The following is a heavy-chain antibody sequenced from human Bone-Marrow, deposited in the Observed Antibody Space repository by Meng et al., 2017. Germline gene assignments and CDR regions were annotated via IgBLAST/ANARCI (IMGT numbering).Heavy chain of an antibody. V-gene: IGHV3-21*01. Sequence: GESLKISCAASGFTFSSYSMNWVRQAPGKGLEWVSSISSSSSYIYYADSVKGRFTISRDNSKNTLYLQMNSLRAEDTAVYYCARGLGYCSGGSCYSDYWGQGTLVTVSS. CDR1: GFTFSSYS. J-gene: IGHJ4*02. D-gene: IGHD2-15*01. CDR3: ARGLGYCSGGSCYSDY. CDR2: ISSSSSYI.